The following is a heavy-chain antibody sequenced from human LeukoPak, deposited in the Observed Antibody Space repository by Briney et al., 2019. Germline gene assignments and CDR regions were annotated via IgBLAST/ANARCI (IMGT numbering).Heavy chain of an antibody. D-gene: IGHD6-13*01. Sequence: GGSLRLSCAASGFTFSDYYMSWIRQAPGKGLEWVSYISSSGSTIYYADSVKGRFTISRDNAKNSLYLQMNSLRAEDTAVYYCAKDLGAAAGPDAFDIWGQGTMVTVSS. J-gene: IGHJ3*02. CDR1: GFTFSDYY. CDR3: AKDLGAAAGPDAFDI. V-gene: IGHV3-11*04. CDR2: ISSSGSTI.